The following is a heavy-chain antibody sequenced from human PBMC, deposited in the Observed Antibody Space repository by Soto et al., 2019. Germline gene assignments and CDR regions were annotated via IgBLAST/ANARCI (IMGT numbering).Heavy chain of an antibody. Sequence: QVQLVQSGAEVKKPGASVKVSCKASGYTFTSYGISWVRQAPGQGLEWMGWISAYNGNTNYAQKLQGRDTMTTDTSTSRAYMERRSLRSDDTDVYYCAREWKSGLYLEYYYYYGMDVWGEGTTVTVSS. V-gene: IGHV1-18*01. CDR2: ISAYNGNT. D-gene: IGHD1-26*01. CDR1: GYTFTSYG. J-gene: IGHJ6*04. CDR3: AREWKSGLYLEYYYYYGMDV.